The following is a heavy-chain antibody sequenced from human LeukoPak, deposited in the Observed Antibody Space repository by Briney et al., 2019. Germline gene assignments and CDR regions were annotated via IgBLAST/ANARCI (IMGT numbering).Heavy chain of an antibody. CDR3: AREVLRHDY. J-gene: IGHJ4*02. V-gene: IGHV7-4-1*02. D-gene: IGHD3-10*01. CDR2: INTNTGNP. Sequence: ASVKVSCKASGYTFTTYPMDWVRQAPGQGLEYMGWINTNTGNPTYAQGFTGRFVFSVDTSVNTAYLQISSLKAEDTAVYYCAREVLRHDYWGQGTLVTVSS. CDR1: GYTFTTYP.